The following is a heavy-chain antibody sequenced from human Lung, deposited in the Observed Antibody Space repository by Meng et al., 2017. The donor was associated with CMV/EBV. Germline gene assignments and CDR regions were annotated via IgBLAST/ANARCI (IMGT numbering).Heavy chain of an antibody. Sequence: LTCTVSGGSVSSGSYYWSWIRQPPGKGLEWIGYIYYSGSTNYNPSLKSRVTISADTSKNQCSLRLSSVTAADTAVYYCARAGPGWFDPWGQGTLVTVSS. CDR1: GGSVSSGSYY. CDR3: ARAGPGWFDP. CDR2: IYYSGST. V-gene: IGHV4-61*01. J-gene: IGHJ5*02.